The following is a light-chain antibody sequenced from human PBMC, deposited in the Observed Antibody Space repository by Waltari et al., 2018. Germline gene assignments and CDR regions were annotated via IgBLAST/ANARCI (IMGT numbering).Light chain of an antibody. CDR2: EVT. V-gene: IGLV2-23*02. CDR3: CSYAGLGIYV. Sequence: QSGLTQPASVSGSPGQSITISCTGTRSDVGHYNLVSWYQQYPGKAPKLMVYEVTKRTSGVSDRFSGSKSGNTASLTIYGLQSEDEADYYCCSYAGLGIYVFGTGTKVTVL. CDR1: RSDVGHYNL. J-gene: IGLJ1*01.